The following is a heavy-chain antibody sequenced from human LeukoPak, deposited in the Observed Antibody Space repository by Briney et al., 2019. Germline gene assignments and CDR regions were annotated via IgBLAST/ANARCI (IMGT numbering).Heavy chain of an antibody. CDR3: ARGVHTEDYFDY. CDR2: INPNSGGT. J-gene: IGHJ4*02. Sequence: ASVKVSCKASGYTFTGYYMHWVRQAPGQGLEWMGWINPNSGGTNYAQKFQGRVAMTRDTSISTAYMELSSLTSDDTAVYYCARGVHTEDYFDYWGQGTLVTVSS. V-gene: IGHV1-2*02. CDR1: GYTFTGYY.